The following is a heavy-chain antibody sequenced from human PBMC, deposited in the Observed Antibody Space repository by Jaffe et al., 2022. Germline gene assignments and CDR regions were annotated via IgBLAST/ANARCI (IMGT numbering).Heavy chain of an antibody. CDR1: GFTFHNYG. V-gene: IGHV3-30*02. J-gene: IGHJ4*02. CDR2: IWTDGSKT. CDR3: ARSTRYHFDY. D-gene: IGHD2-2*01. Sequence: QVHLVESGGGVVQPGGSLRLSCAASGFTFHNYGIHWLRQAPGKGLEWVALIWTDGSKTYYADSVRGRFTISRDNSRNTMSLQMNSLGPEDTAVYFCARSTRYHFDYWGQGTLVTVSS.